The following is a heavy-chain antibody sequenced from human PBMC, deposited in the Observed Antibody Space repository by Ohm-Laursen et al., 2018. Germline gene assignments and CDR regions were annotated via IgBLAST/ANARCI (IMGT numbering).Heavy chain of an antibody. D-gene: IGHD5-12*01. V-gene: IGHV4-59*11. J-gene: IGHJ6*02. Sequence: SETLSLTCTVSGAPISTHYWSWIRQPPGKGLEWMGYIYYSGSTNYNPSLKSRVTISVDTSKNQFSLKLSSVTAADTAVYYCARSGYDWRHYYYYYGMDVWGQGTTVTVSS. CDR2: IYYSGST. CDR3: ARSGYDWRHYYYYYGMDV. CDR1: GAPISTHY.